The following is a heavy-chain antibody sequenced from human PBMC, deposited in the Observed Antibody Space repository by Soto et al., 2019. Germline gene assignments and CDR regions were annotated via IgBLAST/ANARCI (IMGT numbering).Heavy chain of an antibody. CDR2: MNPHSGNT. V-gene: IGHV1-8*01. J-gene: IGHJ4*02. D-gene: IGHD6-19*01. CDR1: GYTFTTYD. Sequence: QVQLVQSGAEVKKPGASVKVSCKASGYTFTTYDINWVRQATGQGLEWMGWMNPHSGNTGYAQKFQGRVKMTRNTYIGTAYRELSSLRSEDTVVYYCARDGCGWYELDYWGQGILVTVSS. CDR3: ARDGCGWYELDY.